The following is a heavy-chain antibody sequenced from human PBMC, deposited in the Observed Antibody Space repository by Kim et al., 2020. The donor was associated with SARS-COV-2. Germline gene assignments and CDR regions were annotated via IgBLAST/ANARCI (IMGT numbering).Heavy chain of an antibody. Sequence: GGSLRLSCAASGFTFSSYWMHWVRQAPGKGLVWVSRINSDGSSTSYADSVKGRFTISRDNAKNTLYLQMNSLRAEDTAVYYCARDLSWSRYYDSSGYYWGGFDDWGQGTLVTVSS. CDR1: GFTFSSYW. CDR3: ARDLSWSRYYDSSGYYWGGFDD. D-gene: IGHD3-22*01. J-gene: IGHJ4*02. CDR2: INSDGSST. V-gene: IGHV3-74*01.